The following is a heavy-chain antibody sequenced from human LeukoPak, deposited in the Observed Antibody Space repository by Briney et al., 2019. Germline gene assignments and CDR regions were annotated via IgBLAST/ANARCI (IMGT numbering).Heavy chain of an antibody. CDR2: ISSSSSYI. CDR1: GFTFSSYS. J-gene: IGHJ5*01. D-gene: IGHD2-15*01. V-gene: IGHV3-21*01. CDR3: ARDHCGGGSCHDS. Sequence: QSGGSLRLSCAASGFTFSSYSKNWVRQAPGKGLEWVSSISSSSSYIYYADSVKGRFTITRDNAKNSPYLQMTSLRAEDTAVYSCARDHCGGGSCHDSWGQGTLVTVSS.